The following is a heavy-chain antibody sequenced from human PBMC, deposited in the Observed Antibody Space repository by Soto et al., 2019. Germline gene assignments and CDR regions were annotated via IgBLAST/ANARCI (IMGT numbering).Heavy chain of an antibody. J-gene: IGHJ4*02. CDR2: INAYNGNT. CDR1: GYTFTSYG. D-gene: IGHD2-15*01. V-gene: IGHV1-18*01. CDR3: ASSAYCSGGSCYLSPDFDY. Sequence: ASVKVACKASGYTFTSYGISWVRQAPGEGLEWMGWINAYNGNTNYAQKFQGRVTITTDTSASTAYMELSSLRSEDTAVYYCASSAYCSGGSCYLSPDFDYWGQGTLVTVSS.